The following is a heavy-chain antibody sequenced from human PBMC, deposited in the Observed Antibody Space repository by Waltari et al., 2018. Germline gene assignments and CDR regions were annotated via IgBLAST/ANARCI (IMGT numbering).Heavy chain of an antibody. CDR2: ISSSSSYI. J-gene: IGHJ4*02. V-gene: IGHV3-21*01. D-gene: IGHD5-18*01. Sequence: EVQLVESGGGLFNPGGSLRLSCAAAGFTFSTDRSNRVPQAPGKGLEGVSSISSSSSYIYYADSVKGRFTISRDNAKNSLYLQMNSLRAEDTAVYYCARDYGYSYGPHFDYWGQGTLVTVSS. CDR1: GFTFSTDR. CDR3: ARDYGYSYGPHFDY.